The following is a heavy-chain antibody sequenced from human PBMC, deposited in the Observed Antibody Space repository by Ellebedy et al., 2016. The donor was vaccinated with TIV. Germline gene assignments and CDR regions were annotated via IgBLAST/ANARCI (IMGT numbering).Heavy chain of an antibody. J-gene: IGHJ4*01. CDR1: SGSISSYY. CDR3: ASLQGGRTTVFDY. V-gene: IGHV4-59*01. Sequence: MPSETLSLTCTVSSGSISSYYWSWIRQPPGKGLEWIGYMYYTGRINYNPSLKSRVTISVDTSKNQFSLKLTSVTAADTAVYYCASLQGGRTTVFDYWGHGTLVTVSS. CDR2: MYYTGRI. D-gene: IGHD4-11*01.